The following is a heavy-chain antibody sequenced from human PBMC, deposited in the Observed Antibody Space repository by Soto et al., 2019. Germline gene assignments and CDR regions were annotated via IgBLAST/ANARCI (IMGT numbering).Heavy chain of an antibody. J-gene: IGHJ6*02. Sequence: PGGSLRLSCAASGFTFSSYSMNWVRQAPGKGLEWVSSISSSSSYIYYADSVKGRFTISRDNAKNSLYLQMNSLRAEDTAVYYCARDLMDVTIFGVVTPCGMDVWGQGTTVTVSS. CDR1: GFTFSSYS. CDR3: ARDLMDVTIFGVVTPCGMDV. CDR2: ISSSSSYI. V-gene: IGHV3-21*01. D-gene: IGHD3-3*01.